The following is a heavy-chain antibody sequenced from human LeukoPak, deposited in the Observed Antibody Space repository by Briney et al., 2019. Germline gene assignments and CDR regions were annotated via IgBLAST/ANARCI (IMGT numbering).Heavy chain of an antibody. CDR1: GGSISSGSYY. V-gene: IGHV4-61*02. Sequence: SETLSLTCTVSGGSISSGSYYWSWIRQPAGKGLEWFGRIYTSGSTNYNPSLKSRVTISVDTSKNQSSLKLSSVTAADTAVYYCARGGAGIAFYYYYMDVWGKGTTVTVSS. CDR3: ARGGAGIAFYYYYMDV. D-gene: IGHD6-13*01. CDR2: IYTSGST. J-gene: IGHJ6*03.